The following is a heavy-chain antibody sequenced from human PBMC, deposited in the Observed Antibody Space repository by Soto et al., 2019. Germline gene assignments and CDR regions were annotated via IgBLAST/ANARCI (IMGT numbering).Heavy chain of an antibody. CDR3: ARAGGSYKEFDY. CDR2: INHSGST. Sequence: SETLSLTCAVYGGSFSGYYWSWIRQPPGKGLEWIGEINHSGSTNYNPSLKSRVTISVDTSKNQFSLKLSSVTAADTAVYYCARAGGSYKEFDYWGQGTLVTVSS. D-gene: IGHD1-26*01. J-gene: IGHJ4*02. V-gene: IGHV4-34*01. CDR1: GGSFSGYY.